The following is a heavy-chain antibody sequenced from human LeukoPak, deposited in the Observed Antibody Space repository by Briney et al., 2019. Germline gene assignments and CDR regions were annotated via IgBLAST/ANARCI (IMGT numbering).Heavy chain of an antibody. V-gene: IGHV1-46*03. J-gene: IGHJ2*01. CDR2: INPSGGST. Sequence: GASEKVSCKASGYTFTSYYMHWVRQAPGQGLEWMGIINPSGGSTSYAQKFQGRVTMTRDTSTSTVYMALSSLRSEDTAVYYCARDRPGIGYFDLWGRGTLVTVSS. CDR3: ARDRPGIGYFDL. CDR1: GYTFTSYY. D-gene: IGHD1-14*01.